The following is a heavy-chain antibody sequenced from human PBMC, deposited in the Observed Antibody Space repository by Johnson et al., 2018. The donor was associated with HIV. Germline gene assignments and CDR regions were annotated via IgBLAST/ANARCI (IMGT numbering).Heavy chain of an antibody. CDR3: AKDATVTPYAFDI. Sequence: VQLVESGGGLVQPGGSLRLSCAASGFTFSSYWMSWVRQAPGKGLEWVANIKQDGSEKYYVDSVKGRFTISRDNAKNSLYLQMNSLRAEDTAVYYCAKDATVTPYAFDIWGQGTMVTVSS. V-gene: IGHV3-7*01. CDR1: GFTFSSYW. CDR2: IKQDGSEK. J-gene: IGHJ3*02.